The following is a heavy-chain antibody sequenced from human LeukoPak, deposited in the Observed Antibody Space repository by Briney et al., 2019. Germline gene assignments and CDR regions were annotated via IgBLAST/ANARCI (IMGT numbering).Heavy chain of an antibody. Sequence: GGSLSLSRAASGFTFSNYWMNWVRQASGKGLEWVANIKQDGSEKYYVDSVKGRFTISRDNVENSLYLQMNSLRAEDTAVYYCARGGLMTTVTKYWVQRTVVTVSS. CDR2: IKQDGSEK. J-gene: IGHJ4*02. CDR1: GFTFSNYW. V-gene: IGHV3-7*05. D-gene: IGHD4-17*01. CDR3: ARGGLMTTVTKY.